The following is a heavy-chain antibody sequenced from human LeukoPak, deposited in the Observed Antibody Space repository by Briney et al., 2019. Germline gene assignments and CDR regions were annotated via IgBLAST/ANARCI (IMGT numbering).Heavy chain of an antibody. J-gene: IGHJ4*02. V-gene: IGHV3-48*03. CDR2: ISSSGSSI. CDR3: GIGAGGYFHY. Sequence: PGGSLRLSCAASGFTLSSFEMNWVRQAPGKGLEWVSYISSSGSSIYYGDSVKGRFTITRDNAKNSLYLQMNSLGAEDRAVYHRGIGAGGYFHYWGQGTLVTVSS. CDR1: GFTLSSFE. D-gene: IGHD3-10*01.